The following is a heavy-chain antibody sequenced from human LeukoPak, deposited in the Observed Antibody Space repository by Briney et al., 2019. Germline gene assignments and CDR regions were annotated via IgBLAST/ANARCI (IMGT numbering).Heavy chain of an antibody. CDR2: IYSGGST. V-gene: IGHV3-53*01. CDR3: ARDYYGSGTNASDAFDI. CDR1: GFTVSSNY. D-gene: IGHD3-10*01. J-gene: IGHJ3*02. Sequence: GGSLRLSCAASGFTVSSNYMSWVRQAPGKGLEWVSVIYSGGSTYYADSVKGRFTISRDNSKNTLYLQMNSLRAEDTAVYYCARDYYGSGTNASDAFDIWGQGTMVTVSS.